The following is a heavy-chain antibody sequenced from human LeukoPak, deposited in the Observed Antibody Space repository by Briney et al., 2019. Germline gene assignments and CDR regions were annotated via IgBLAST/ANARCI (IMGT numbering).Heavy chain of an antibody. CDR2: IGTAGDT. Sequence: GGSLRLSCAASGFTFSSYDMHWVRQATGKGLEGVSAIGTAGDTYYPGSVKGRFTISRENAKNSLYLQMNSLRAGDTAVYYCARFVWFGEFRGMDVWGQGTTVTVSS. V-gene: IGHV3-13*01. CDR1: GFTFSSYD. D-gene: IGHD3-10*01. J-gene: IGHJ6*02. CDR3: ARFVWFGEFRGMDV.